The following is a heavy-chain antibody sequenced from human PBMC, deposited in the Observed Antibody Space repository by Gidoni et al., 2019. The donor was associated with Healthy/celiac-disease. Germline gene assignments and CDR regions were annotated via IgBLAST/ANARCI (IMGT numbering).Heavy chain of an antibody. Sequence: QVQLVESGGGVVQPGRSLRLSCAASVFTFRSYAMPWVRQAPGKGLEWVAVISYDGSNKYYADSVKGRFTISRDNSKNTLYLQMNSLRAEDTAVYYCARDVISGGSCYSCYYYGMDVWGQGTTVTVSS. V-gene: IGHV3-30*01. D-gene: IGHD2-15*01. CDR1: VFTFRSYA. CDR2: ISYDGSNK. CDR3: ARDVISGGSCYSCYYYGMDV. J-gene: IGHJ6*02.